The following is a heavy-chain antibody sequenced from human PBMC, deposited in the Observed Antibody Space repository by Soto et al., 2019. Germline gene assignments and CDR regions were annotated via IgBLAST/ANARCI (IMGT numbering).Heavy chain of an antibody. CDR2: IYYSGST. J-gene: IGHJ4*02. V-gene: IGHV4-39*01. Sequence: SETLTLTCTDSGGSISSSSYYWGWVRQHPGKGLEWIGSIYYSGSTYYNPSLKSRVTTSVDTSKNKFSLKLSSVTAADTAVYYCASLYYYDSSGNFDYWGQGTLVTV. CDR1: GGSISSSSYY. D-gene: IGHD3-22*01. CDR3: ASLYYYDSSGNFDY.